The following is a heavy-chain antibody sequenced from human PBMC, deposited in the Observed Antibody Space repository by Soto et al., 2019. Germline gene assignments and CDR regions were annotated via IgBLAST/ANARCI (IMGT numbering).Heavy chain of an antibody. Sequence: SETLSLTCTVSGGSISSYYWSWIRQPPGKGLEWIGYIYYSGSTNYNPSLKSRVTISVDTSKNQFSLKLSSVTAADTAVYYCARDGYYYDSSGYYPDWGQGTLVTAPQ. J-gene: IGHJ4*02. D-gene: IGHD3-22*01. CDR2: IYYSGST. V-gene: IGHV4-59*01. CDR3: ARDGYYYDSSGYYPD. CDR1: GGSISSYY.